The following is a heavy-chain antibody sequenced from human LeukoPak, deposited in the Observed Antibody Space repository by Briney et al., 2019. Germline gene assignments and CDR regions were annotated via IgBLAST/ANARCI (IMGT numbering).Heavy chain of an antibody. D-gene: IGHD4-23*01. CDR3: ATPVPPGGNSRYYYGMDV. CDR2: FDPEDGET. V-gene: IGHV1-24*01. J-gene: IGHJ6*02. Sequence: GASVKVSCKVSGYTLAELSMHWVRQAPGKGLEWMGGFDPEDGETIYAQKFQGRVTMTEDTSTDTAYMELSSLRSEDTAVYYCATPVPPGGNSRYYYGMDVWGQGTTVTVSS. CDR1: GYTLAELS.